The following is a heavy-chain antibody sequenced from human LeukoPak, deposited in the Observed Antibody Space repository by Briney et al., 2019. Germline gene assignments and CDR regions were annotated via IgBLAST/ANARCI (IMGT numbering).Heavy chain of an antibody. V-gene: IGHV4-59*01. J-gene: IGHJ3*02. Sequence: SETLSLTCTVSGGSISSYYWNWIRQPPGKGLEWIGYIYYSGSTNYNPSLKSRVTISVDTSKNQFSLKLSSVTAADTAVYYCARETGTVVTPFDIWGQGTMVTVSS. D-gene: IGHD3-22*01. CDR2: IYYSGST. CDR3: ARETGTVVTPFDI. CDR1: GGSISSYY.